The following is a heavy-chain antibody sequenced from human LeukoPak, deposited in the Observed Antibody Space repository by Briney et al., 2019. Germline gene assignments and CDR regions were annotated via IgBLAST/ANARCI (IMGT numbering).Heavy chain of an antibody. CDR1: TFTFSSYE. D-gene: IGHD5-12*01. CDR2: ISRSGSTI. Sequence: GGSLRLSCAASTFTFSSYEMNWVRQAPGKGLEWISYISRSGSTIYYEDSVKGRFTISRDNAKNSLYLQMNSLRAEDTAVYYCASGYDLPYWGQGTLVTVSS. V-gene: IGHV3-48*03. CDR3: ASGYDLPY. J-gene: IGHJ4*02.